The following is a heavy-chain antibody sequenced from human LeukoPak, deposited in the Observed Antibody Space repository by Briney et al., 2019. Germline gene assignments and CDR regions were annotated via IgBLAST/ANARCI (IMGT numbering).Heavy chain of an antibody. D-gene: IGHD5-18*01. V-gene: IGHV4-59*01. J-gene: IGHJ4*02. CDR1: GGSLSSYY. CDR2: IYNSGST. Sequence: SETLSLTCAVSGGSLSSYYWSWIRQPPGKGLEWIGYIYNSGSTYYNPSLKSRVTISLDTSKNQFSLKLSSVTAADTAIYCCANFKGSPYTYGPYYFDYWGQGTLVTVSS. CDR3: ANFKGSPYTYGPYYFDY.